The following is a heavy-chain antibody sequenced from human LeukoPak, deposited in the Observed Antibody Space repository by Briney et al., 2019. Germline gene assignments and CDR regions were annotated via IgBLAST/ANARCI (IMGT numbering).Heavy chain of an antibody. CDR1: GFTFSNYI. CDR3: ARRAGAYSHPYDY. D-gene: IGHD4/OR15-4a*01. Sequence: GGSLRLSCAASGFTFSNYIMHWVRQAPGKGLDWVAVILENGSNQYYADSVKGRFTISRDNSKNTLYLQMNSLRAEDTAVYYCARRAGAYSHPYDYWGQGTLVTVSS. V-gene: IGHV3-30*14. J-gene: IGHJ4*02. CDR2: ILENGSNQ.